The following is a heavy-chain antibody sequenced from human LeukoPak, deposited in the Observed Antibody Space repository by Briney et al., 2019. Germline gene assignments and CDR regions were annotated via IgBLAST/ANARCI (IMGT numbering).Heavy chain of an antibody. CDR3: ASLVSYLMWEPARVFDY. J-gene: IGHJ4*02. V-gene: IGHV4-39*07. CDR2: IYYSGST. Sequence: SETLSLTCTVSGGSISSSSYYWGWIRQPPGKGLEWIGSIYYSGSTYYNPSLKSRVIISVDTSKNQFSLKLSSVTAADTAVYYCASLVSYLMWEPARVFDYWGQGTLVTVSS. CDR1: GGSISSSSYY. D-gene: IGHD1-26*01.